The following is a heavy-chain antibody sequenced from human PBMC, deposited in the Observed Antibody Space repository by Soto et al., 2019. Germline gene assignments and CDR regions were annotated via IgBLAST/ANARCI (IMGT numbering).Heavy chain of an antibody. Sequence: TSETLSLTCTVSGGSISSYYWSWIRQPPGKGLEWIGYVYYSGSTNYNPSLKSRVTISVDTSKNQFSLKLSSVTAADTAVYYCARDTSYSSGWYGNYYYYGMDVWGQGTTVTVSS. J-gene: IGHJ6*02. D-gene: IGHD6-19*01. V-gene: IGHV4-59*01. CDR3: ARDTSYSSGWYGNYYYYGMDV. CDR1: GGSISSYY. CDR2: VYYSGST.